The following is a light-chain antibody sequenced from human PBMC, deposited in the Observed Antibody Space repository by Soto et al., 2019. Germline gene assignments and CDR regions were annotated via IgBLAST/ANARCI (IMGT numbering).Light chain of an antibody. J-gene: IGKJ1*01. Sequence: DIQMTQSPSTLSASVGDRFTITCRASQSISSWLAWYQQKPGKAPKLLINKASSLESGVPSRFSGSGSGTEFTLTISSLQPDDFATYYCQHFNSYPWTFGQGTKVDI. V-gene: IGKV1-5*03. CDR1: QSISSW. CDR3: QHFNSYPWT. CDR2: KAS.